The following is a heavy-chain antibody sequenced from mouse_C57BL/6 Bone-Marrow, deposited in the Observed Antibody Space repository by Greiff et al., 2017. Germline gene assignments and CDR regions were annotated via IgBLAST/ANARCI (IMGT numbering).Heavy chain of an antibody. CDR1: GFTFSSYT. D-gene: IGHD2-4*01. CDR3: AAYDYDRGDYYAMDY. V-gene: IGHV5-9*01. J-gene: IGHJ4*01. Sequence: EVHLVESGGGLVKPGGSLKLSCAASGFTFSSYTMSWVRQTPEKRLEWVATISGGGGNTYYPDSVKGRFTISRDNAKNTLYLQMSSLRSEDTALYYCAAYDYDRGDYYAMDYWGQGTSVTVSS. CDR2: ISGGGGNT.